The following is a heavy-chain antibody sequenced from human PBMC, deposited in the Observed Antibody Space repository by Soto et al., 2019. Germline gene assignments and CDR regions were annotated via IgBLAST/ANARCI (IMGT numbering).Heavy chain of an antibody. V-gene: IGHV3-30-3*01. Sequence: GGSLRLSCAASGFTFSSYAMHWVRQAPGKGLEWVAVISYDGSNKYYADSVKGRFTISRDNSKNTLYLQMNSLRAEDTAVYYCAREGDIVVVPAAIGLFDYWGQGTLVTVSS. CDR3: AREGDIVVVPAAIGLFDY. D-gene: IGHD2-2*02. CDR2: ISYDGSNK. CDR1: GFTFSSYA. J-gene: IGHJ4*02.